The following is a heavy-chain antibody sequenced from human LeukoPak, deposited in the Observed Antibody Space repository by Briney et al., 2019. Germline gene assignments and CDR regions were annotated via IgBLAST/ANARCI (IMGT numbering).Heavy chain of an antibody. CDR1: GGSISSGGYS. V-gene: IGHV4-30-2*01. CDR2: IYHSGST. CDR3: ARGGFYFDY. Sequence: PSQTLSLTCAVSGGSISSGGYSWSWTRQPPGKGLEWIGYIYHSGSTYYNPSLKSRVTISVDRSKNQFSLKLSSVTAADTAVYYCARGGFYFDYWGQGTLVTVSS. J-gene: IGHJ4*02.